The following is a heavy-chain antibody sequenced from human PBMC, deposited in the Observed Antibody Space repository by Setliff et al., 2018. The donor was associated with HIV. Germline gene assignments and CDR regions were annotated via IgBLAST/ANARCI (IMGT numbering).Heavy chain of an antibody. CDR3: ARILVGVDDAFDI. CDR2: ISAYNGNT. V-gene: IGHV1-18*01. J-gene: IGHJ3*02. D-gene: IGHD1-26*01. Sequence: ASVKVSCKASGYTFTNYGISWVRQAPGQGLEWMGWISAYNGNTNYAQKLQDRVTMTTDTSTSTAYMEPRSLRSDDTAVYYCARILVGVDDAFDIWGQGTMVTVSS. CDR1: GYTFTNYG.